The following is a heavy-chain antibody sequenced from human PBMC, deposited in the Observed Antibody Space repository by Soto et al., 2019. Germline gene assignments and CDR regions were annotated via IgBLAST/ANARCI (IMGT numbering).Heavy chain of an antibody. CDR1: GFTFSSYD. Sequence: GGSLRLSCAASGFTFSSYDMHWVRQATGKGLEWVSAIGTAGDTYYPGSVKGRFTISRENAKNSLYLQMNSLRAGDTAVYYCAREAIDGYCSGGSCSSFDYWGQGTLVTVSS. CDR2: IGTAGDT. J-gene: IGHJ4*02. CDR3: AREAIDGYCSGGSCSSFDY. V-gene: IGHV3-13*01. D-gene: IGHD2-15*01.